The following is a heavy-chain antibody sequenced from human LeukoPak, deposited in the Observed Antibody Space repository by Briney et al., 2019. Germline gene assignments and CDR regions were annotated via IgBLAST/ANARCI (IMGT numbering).Heavy chain of an antibody. D-gene: IGHD2-8*01. CDR2: SGHRGGT. CDR1: GGSLNGHY. J-gene: IGHJ5*02. CDR3: AKNGQSGFSFDP. Sequence: SETLSLTCAVYGGSLNGHYWSWIRQPPGKGLEWIGESGHRGGTKFNPSLKSRGTISADTSKNQFSLKMSSVTAADTAIYYCAKNGQSGFSFDPWGQGTLVTVSS. V-gene: IGHV4-34*01.